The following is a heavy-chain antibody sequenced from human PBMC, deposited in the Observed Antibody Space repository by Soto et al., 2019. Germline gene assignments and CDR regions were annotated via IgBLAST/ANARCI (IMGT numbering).Heavy chain of an antibody. CDR1: GGSISSGGYY. CDR2: IYYSGST. Sequence: PSETLSLTCTVSGGSISSGGYYWSWIRQHPGKGLEWIGYIYYSGSTYYNPSLKSRVTISVDTSKNQFSLKLSSVTAADTAVYYCARDHVVPAARGRLYYYYGMDVWGQGTTVTVSS. CDR3: ARDHVVPAARGRLYYYYGMDV. V-gene: IGHV4-30-4*08. J-gene: IGHJ6*02. D-gene: IGHD2-2*01.